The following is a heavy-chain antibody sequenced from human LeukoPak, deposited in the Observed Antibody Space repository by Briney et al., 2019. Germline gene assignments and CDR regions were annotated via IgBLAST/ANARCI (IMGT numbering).Heavy chain of an antibody. CDR3: ARHYGNDILTESGFDP. CDR2: INPNSGGT. Sequence: ASVKVSCKASGYTFTGYYIHWVRQAPGQGLEWMGWINPNSGGTNYAQKFQNRVTMTRDTSISTTYMELGRLRSDDTDVYYCARHYGNDILTESGFDPWGQGTLVTVSS. J-gene: IGHJ5*02. CDR1: GYTFTGYY. D-gene: IGHD3-9*01. V-gene: IGHV1-2*02.